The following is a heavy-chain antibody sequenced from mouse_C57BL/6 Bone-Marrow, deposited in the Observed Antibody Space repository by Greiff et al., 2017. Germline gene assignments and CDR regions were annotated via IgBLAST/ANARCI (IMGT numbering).Heavy chain of an antibody. CDR2: INPYNGGT. Sequence: VQLKESGPVLVKPGASVKMSCKASGYTFTDYYMNWVKQSHGKSLEWIGVINPYNGGTSYNQKFKGKATLTVDKSSSTAYMELNSLTSEDSAVYCCARGVDYFDYWGQGTTLTVSS. CDR3: ARGVDYFDY. V-gene: IGHV1-19*01. CDR1: GYTFTDYY. J-gene: IGHJ2*01.